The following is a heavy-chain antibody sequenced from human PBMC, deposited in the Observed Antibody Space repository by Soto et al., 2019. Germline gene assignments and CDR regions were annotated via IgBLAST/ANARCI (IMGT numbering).Heavy chain of an antibody. CDR2: INPKSGGT. J-gene: IGHJ6*02. Sequence: ASVKVSCKASGYSFTDYHIHWVRQAPGQGLEWLGRINPKSGGTSTAQKFQGWVTMTTDTSISTASMELTRLTSDDTAIYYCARGDSTDCSSGGFSCFYNHDMDVWGQGTTVTVSS. CDR3: ARGDSTDCSSGGFSCFYNHDMDV. V-gene: IGHV1-2*04. CDR1: GYSFTDYH. D-gene: IGHD2-8*01.